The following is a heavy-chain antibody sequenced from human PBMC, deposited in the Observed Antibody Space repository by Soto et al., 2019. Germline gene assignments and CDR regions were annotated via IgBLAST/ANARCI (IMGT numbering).Heavy chain of an antibody. D-gene: IGHD6-13*01. CDR3: ASPGGIAAAGDNWFDP. CDR2: IWYDGSNK. CDR1: GFTFSSYG. Sequence: QVQLVESGGGVVQPGRSLRLSCAASGFTFSSYGMHWVRQAPGKGLEWVAVIWYDGSNKYYADSVKGRFTISRDNSKNTLYLQMNSLRAEDTAVYYCASPGGIAAAGDNWFDPWGQGTLVTVSS. V-gene: IGHV3-33*01. J-gene: IGHJ5*02.